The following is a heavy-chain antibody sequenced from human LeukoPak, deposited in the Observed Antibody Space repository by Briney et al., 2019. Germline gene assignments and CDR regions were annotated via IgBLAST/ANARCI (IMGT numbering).Heavy chain of an antibody. D-gene: IGHD3-10*01. CDR2: IYASGSI. V-gene: IGHV4-4*07. J-gene: IGHJ6*03. CDR1: GGSTSSYY. Sequence: SEALSLTCTVSGGSTSSYYWSWIRQPPGKGLEWIGRIYASGSINYNPSPQTRVTMSVETSTNQFSLMLSSVTAPDTAVYYCARTRGQGRGVAGATDYYMDVWGKGTTVTVSS. CDR3: ARTRGQGRGVAGATDYYMDV.